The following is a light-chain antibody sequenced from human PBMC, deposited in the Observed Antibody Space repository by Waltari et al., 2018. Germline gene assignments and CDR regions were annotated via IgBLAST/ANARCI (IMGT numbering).Light chain of an antibody. J-gene: IGLJ3*02. Sequence: QSALTQPRSVSGSPGQSVTISCTGTSSYVGGYNYVSWYQQHPGRAPKPIIYDVDKRPSGVPDRFFGSKSGNTASLTISGLQADDESDFYCCSYAASVHWLFGGGTKLTVL. CDR1: SSYVGGYNY. V-gene: IGLV2-11*02. CDR3: CSYAASVHWL. CDR2: DVD.